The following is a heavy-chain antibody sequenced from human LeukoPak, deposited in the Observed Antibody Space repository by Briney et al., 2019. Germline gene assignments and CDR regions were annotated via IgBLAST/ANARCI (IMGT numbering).Heavy chain of an antibody. CDR1: GFTFSSYA. Sequence: SGGSLRLSCAASGFTFSSYAMSWVRQAPGTGLEWVSGISGSGPYTFYTDSVKGRFTISRDSSKNTLYLQMNSLRAEDTALYYCAKHGYCSGISCFFDFWGQGTLVTVSS. J-gene: IGHJ4*02. CDR2: ISGSGPYT. D-gene: IGHD2-2*03. CDR3: AKHGYCSGISCFFDF. V-gene: IGHV3-23*01.